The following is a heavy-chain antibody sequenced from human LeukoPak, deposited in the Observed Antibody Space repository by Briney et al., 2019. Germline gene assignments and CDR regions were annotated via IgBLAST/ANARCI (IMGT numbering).Heavy chain of an antibody. CDR3: ASLTPGKRETDY. CDR2: IYYSGST. CDR1: GGSISNYY. Sequence: SETLSLTCTVSGGSISNYYWSWIRQPPGKGLEWIGYIYYSGSTNYNPSLKSRVTISVDASKNQFSLKLRSVTAADTAVYYCASLTPGKRETDYWGQGTLVTVSS. J-gene: IGHJ4*02. D-gene: IGHD1-26*01. V-gene: IGHV4-59*01.